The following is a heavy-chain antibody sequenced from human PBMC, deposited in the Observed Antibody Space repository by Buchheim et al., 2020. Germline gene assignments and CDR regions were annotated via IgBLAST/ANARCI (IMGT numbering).Heavy chain of an antibody. CDR1: GGTFSNYG. V-gene: IGHV1-69*01. J-gene: IGHJ4*02. CDR3: ARGSSLWGFGDYFDY. D-gene: IGHD6-13*01. CDR2: IIPMFGTA. Sequence: QVQLVQSGAEVKKPGSSVKVSCKASGGTFSNYGINWVRQAPGQGLEWMGGIIPMFGTANYAQKFQGRVTITAAEATYTATMELSSLRSEDPAVYYCARGSSLWGFGDYFDYWGQGTL.